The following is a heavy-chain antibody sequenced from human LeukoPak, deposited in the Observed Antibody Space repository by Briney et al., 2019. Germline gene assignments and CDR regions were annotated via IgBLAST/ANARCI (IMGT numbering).Heavy chain of an antibody. CDR2: ISGDAGST. Sequence: GGSLRLSCAASGFTFDDYAMHWVRQAPGKGLEWVSLISGDAGSTYYADSVKGQFTISRDDSKNSLYLQMNSLRTEDTAFYYCAKDIYRGLDMATRPDYWGQGTLVTVSS. CDR3: AKDIYRGLDMATRPDY. J-gene: IGHJ4*02. CDR1: GFTFDDYA. V-gene: IGHV3-43*02. D-gene: IGHD5-24*01.